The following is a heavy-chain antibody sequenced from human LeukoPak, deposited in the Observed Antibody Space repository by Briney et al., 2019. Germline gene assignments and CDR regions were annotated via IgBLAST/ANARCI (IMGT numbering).Heavy chain of an antibody. CDR3: AKDFSPSVDTAMMDYYYYGMDV. D-gene: IGHD5-18*01. V-gene: IGHV3-30*18. CDR2: ISYDGSNK. J-gene: IGHJ6*02. Sequence: GGSLRLSCAASGFTFSSYGTHWVRQAPGKGLEWVAVISYDGSNKYYADSVKGRFTISRDNSKNTLYLQMNSLRAEDTAVYYCAKDFSPSVDTAMMDYYYYGMDVWGQGTTVTVSS. CDR1: GFTFSSYG.